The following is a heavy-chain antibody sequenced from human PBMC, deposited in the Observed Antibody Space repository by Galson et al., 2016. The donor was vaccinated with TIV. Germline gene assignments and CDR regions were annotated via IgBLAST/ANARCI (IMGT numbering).Heavy chain of an antibody. CDR2: ISNSGDYI. V-gene: IGHV3-21*01. CDR1: GFTFSGHS. Sequence: SLRLSCAAPGFTFSGHSMNWVRQAPGKGLEWVSSISNSGDYIYYSDSMKGRFTISRDNAKKSLYLQMHSLRAEDTAVYYCARIIGYWVGYYTMDVWGQGTTVTVSS. D-gene: IGHD2-8*02. CDR3: ARIIGYWVGYYTMDV. J-gene: IGHJ6*02.